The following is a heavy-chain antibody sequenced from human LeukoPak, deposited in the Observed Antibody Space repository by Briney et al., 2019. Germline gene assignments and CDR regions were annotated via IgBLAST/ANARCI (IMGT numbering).Heavy chain of an antibody. CDR3: ARHRGTGWYPYDF. V-gene: IGHV4-59*08. CDR2: IHYSGST. D-gene: IGHD6-19*01. CDR1: GGSISTYY. J-gene: IGHJ4*02. Sequence: PSETLSLTCTVSGGSISTYYWSWIRQPPGKGLEWIGYIHYSGSTNYNPSLKSRVTISVDTSKNQFSLKLSSVTAADTAVYYCARHRGTGWYPYDFWGQGTLVSVSS.